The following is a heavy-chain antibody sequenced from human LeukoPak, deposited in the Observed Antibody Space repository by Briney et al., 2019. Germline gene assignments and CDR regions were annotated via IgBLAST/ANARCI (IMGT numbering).Heavy chain of an antibody. J-gene: IGHJ4*02. V-gene: IGHV4-39*07. CDR2: IYHSGST. CDR1: GGSISRSSYY. D-gene: IGHD6-13*01. CDR3: ARGRWQQLGYFDY. Sequence: SETLSLTCTVSGGSISRSSYYWAWIRQPPGKGLEWIAEIYHSGSTNYNPSLKSRITISVDKSQNQFSLKLSSVTAADTAVYYCARGRWQQLGYFDYWGQGTLVTVSS.